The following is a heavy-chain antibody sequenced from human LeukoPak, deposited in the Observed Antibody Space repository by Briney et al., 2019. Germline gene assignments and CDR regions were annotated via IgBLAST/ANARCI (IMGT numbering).Heavy chain of an antibody. Sequence: PGGPLRLSCGPWGFTFSYYHMSWIRAAPGKGLEGVSYISSCGSTIYYADSVKGRFTISRDNAKNAQYLQMNSLSADDTAVYYCARESDMYDFWRRGESFDPWGQGTLVTVSS. CDR3: ARESDMYDFWRRGESFDP. J-gene: IGHJ5*02. CDR1: GFTFSYYH. CDR2: ISSCGSTI. V-gene: IGHV3-11*04. D-gene: IGHD3-3*01.